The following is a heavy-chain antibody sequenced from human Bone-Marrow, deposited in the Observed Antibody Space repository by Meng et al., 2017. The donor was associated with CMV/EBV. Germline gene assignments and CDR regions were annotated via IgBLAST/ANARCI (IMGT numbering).Heavy chain of an antibody. Sequence: GESLKISCAASGFTFDDYGMSWVRQAPGKGLEWVSAISGSGGSTYYADSVKGRFTISRDNSKNTLYLQMNSLRAEDTAVYYCANLAAAGHAYWGQGTLVTVSS. V-gene: IGHV3-23*01. CDR3: ANLAAAGHAY. CDR2: ISGSGGST. CDR1: GFTFDDYG. D-gene: IGHD6-13*01. J-gene: IGHJ4*02.